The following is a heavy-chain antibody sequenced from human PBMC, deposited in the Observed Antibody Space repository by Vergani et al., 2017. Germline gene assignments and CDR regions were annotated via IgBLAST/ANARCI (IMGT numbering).Heavy chain of an antibody. Sequence: EMQLLESGGALIQPGGSLRLSCVTSEVTFSKYAMSWVRQTPGKGLEWVSSIRGSGTDPHYTDSVKGRFTISRDNTKNSLYLQMNSLRAEDTAVYYCARDWRAMVVAAEGDYWGQGTLVTVSS. CDR3: ARDWRAMVVAAEGDY. J-gene: IGHJ4*02. CDR2: IRGSGTDP. CDR1: EVTFSKYA. D-gene: IGHD2-15*01. V-gene: IGHV3-23*01.